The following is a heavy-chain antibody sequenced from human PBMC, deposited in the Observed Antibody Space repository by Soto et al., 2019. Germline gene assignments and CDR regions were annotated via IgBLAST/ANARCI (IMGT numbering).Heavy chain of an antibody. D-gene: IGHD1-1*01. CDR3: VPTTMASYYGMDV. CDR1: GGSISDYV. CDR2: INHSGTT. Sequence: SVTLCVTCGVDGGSISDYVWSWIRQQTGKGLEWIGEINHSGTTNYNASLKSRDTISSATSKNHFSLNLTSVTAADTAVYYSVPTTMASYYGMDVWGQGTTVTAS. V-gene: IGHV4-34*01. J-gene: IGHJ6*02.